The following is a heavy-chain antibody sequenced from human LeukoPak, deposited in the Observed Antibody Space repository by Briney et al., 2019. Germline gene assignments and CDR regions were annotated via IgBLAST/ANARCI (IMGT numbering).Heavy chain of an antibody. V-gene: IGHV3-30*02. CDR1: GFTFSTYG. CDR3: AREGHYYVDFDY. D-gene: IGHD3-10*02. J-gene: IGHJ4*02. CDR2: IRYDGSNK. Sequence: PGGSLRLSCATSGFTFSTYGFHWVRQAPGKGLEWVAVIRYDGSNKYYADSVKGRFTISRDNSKNTLYLQMNSLRAEDTAVYYCAREGHYYVDFDYWGQGTLVTVSS.